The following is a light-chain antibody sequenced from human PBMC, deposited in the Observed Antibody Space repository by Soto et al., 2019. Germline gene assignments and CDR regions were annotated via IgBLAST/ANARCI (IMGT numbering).Light chain of an antibody. V-gene: IGKV1-9*01. CDR3: QQLNSHPPT. J-gene: IGKJ2*01. Sequence: DIQLTQSPSFLSASVGDRVTITCRASQGISSFLAWYQQKPGKAPKLLTSAASTLQSGVPSRFSGSGPGKQFPLTISRLQPEHFATYYCQQLNSHPPTFGQGTKLEIK. CDR1: QGISSF. CDR2: AAS.